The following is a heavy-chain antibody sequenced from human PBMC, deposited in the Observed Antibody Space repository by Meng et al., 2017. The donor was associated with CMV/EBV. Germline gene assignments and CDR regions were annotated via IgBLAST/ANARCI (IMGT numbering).Heavy chain of an antibody. Sequence: SETLSLTCTVSGGSISSYYWSWIRQPPGKGLEWIGYIYSSGSTNYNPSLKSRVTISVDTSKNQFSLKLSSVTAADTAVYYCARGGGGRTNRGMDVWGQGTTVTVSS. CDR1: GGSISSYY. CDR2: IYSSGST. J-gene: IGHJ6*02. V-gene: IGHV4-59*01. CDR3: ARGGGGRTNRGMDV. D-gene: IGHD1-14*01.